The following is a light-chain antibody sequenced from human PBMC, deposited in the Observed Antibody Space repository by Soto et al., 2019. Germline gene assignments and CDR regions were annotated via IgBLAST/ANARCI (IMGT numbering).Light chain of an antibody. CDR1: SSDVGNYNS. Sequence: QSALTQPPSASGSPGQSVTISCTGTSSDVGNYNSVSWYQQHPGKAPKLMIFDVSRRPSGVPHRFSGSKSVNTASLTVSGLQPEDEADYYCCSYSNSNDLVFGGGTKVTVL. CDR2: DVS. V-gene: IGLV2-8*01. J-gene: IGLJ3*02. CDR3: CSYSNSNDLV.